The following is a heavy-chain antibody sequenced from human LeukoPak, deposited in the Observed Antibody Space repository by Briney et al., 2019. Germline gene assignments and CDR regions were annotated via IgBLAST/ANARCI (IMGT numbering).Heavy chain of an antibody. V-gene: IGHV3-9*01. Sequence: GGSLRLSCAASGFTFEDYAMHWVRQAPGKGLEWVSGISWNSGSIGYADSVKGRFTISRDNAKNSLYLQMNSLRAEDTAVYYCARDHPLLRAFDYWGQGTLVTVSS. CDR2: ISWNSGSI. J-gene: IGHJ4*02. CDR3: ARDHPLLRAFDY. D-gene: IGHD3-9*01. CDR1: GFTFEDYA.